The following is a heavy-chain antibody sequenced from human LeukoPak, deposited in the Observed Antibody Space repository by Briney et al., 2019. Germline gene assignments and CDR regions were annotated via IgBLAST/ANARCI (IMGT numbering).Heavy chain of an antibody. D-gene: IGHD5-18*01. J-gene: IGHJ4*02. CDR2: ISSSSSTI. Sequence: GGSLRLSCAASGFTFSSYSMNWVRQAPGKGLGWVSYISSSSSTIYYADSVKGRFTISRDNAKNSLYLQINSLRAEDTAVYNCASLLNKVQLAQDYWGQGTLVTVSS. V-gene: IGHV3-48*01. CDR3: ASLLNKVQLAQDY. CDR1: GFTFSSYS.